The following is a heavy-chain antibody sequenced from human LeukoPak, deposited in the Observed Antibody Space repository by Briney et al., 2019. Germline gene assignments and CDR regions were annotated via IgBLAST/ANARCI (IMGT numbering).Heavy chain of an antibody. CDR2: ISSSSSYI. V-gene: IGHV3-21*01. Sequence: GGSLRLSCAASGFTFSSYSMNWVRQAPGKGLEWVSSISSSSSYIYYADSVKGRFTISRDNAKNSLYLQMNSLRAEDTAVYYCARDFAYSSGPLGYYYYGMDVWGQGTTVTVSS. CDR3: ARDFAYSSGPLGYYYYGMDV. J-gene: IGHJ6*02. CDR1: GFTFSSYS. D-gene: IGHD6-19*01.